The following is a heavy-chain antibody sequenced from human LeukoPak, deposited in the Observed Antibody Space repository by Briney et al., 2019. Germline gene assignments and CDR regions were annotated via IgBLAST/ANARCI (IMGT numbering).Heavy chain of an antibody. J-gene: IGHJ4*02. CDR3: AGARGVVAKVDY. CDR2: IKQEGNEE. V-gene: IGHV3-7*03. D-gene: IGHD2-15*01. Sequence: PGGSLRLSCEASGFTFSYYWMTWVRQAPGRGLEWVAHIKQEGNEEYYVDSVKGRFTISRDNAKNSLYLQMNSLRAEDTAVYYCAGARGVVAKVDYWGQGILVTVSS. CDR1: GFTFSYYW.